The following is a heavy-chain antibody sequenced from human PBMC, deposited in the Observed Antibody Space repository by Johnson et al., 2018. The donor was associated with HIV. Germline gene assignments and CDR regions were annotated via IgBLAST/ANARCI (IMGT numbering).Heavy chain of an antibody. CDR2: IRYDGTNK. CDR3: AKASSDSSGYADL. CDR1: GFTFSTSG. D-gene: IGHD3-22*01. J-gene: IGHJ3*01. Sequence: VQLVESGGGVVQPGGSLRLSCAASGFTFSTSGMHWVRQAPGKGLQWVAFIRYDGTNKYYADYVKGRFTIPRDNSKKTLYLEMNSLRSGDTAVDYCAKASSDSSGYADLWGQGTMVTVSS. V-gene: IGHV3-30*02.